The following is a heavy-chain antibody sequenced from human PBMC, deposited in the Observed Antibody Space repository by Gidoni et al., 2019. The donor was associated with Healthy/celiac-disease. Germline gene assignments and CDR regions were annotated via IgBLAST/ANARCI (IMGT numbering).Heavy chain of an antibody. J-gene: IGHJ3*02. CDR3: ARADTAMATGAFDI. Sequence: QVQLVESGGGVVQPGRSLRLSCAASGFTFSSYGMHWVRQAPGQGLEWVAVIWYDGSNKYYADSVKGRFTISRDNSKNTLYLQMNSLRAEDTAVYYCARADTAMATGAFDIWGQGTMVTVSS. D-gene: IGHD5-18*01. CDR2: IWYDGSNK. V-gene: IGHV3-33*01. CDR1: GFTFSSYG.